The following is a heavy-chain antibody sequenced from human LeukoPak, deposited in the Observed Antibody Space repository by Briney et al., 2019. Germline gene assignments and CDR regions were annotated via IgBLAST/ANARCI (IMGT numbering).Heavy chain of an antibody. Sequence: PSQTLSLTCTVSGGSISSGGYYWSWIRQHPGKGLEWIGYIYYSGSTYYNPSLKSRVTISVDTSKNQFPLKLSSVTAADTAVYYCAREVLRHLSGIGDAFDIWGQGTMVTVSS. CDR3: AREVLRHLSGIGDAFDI. CDR2: IYYSGST. J-gene: IGHJ3*02. CDR1: GGSISSGGYY. V-gene: IGHV4-31*03. D-gene: IGHD1-14*01.